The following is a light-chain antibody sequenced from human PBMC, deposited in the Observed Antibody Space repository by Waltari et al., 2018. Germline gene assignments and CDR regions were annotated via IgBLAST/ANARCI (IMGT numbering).Light chain of an antibody. CDR2: DTS. Sequence: EVVMTQSPAALSVSPGERATLSCRASRSVGRDVAWYQQQPGQAPRLLISDTSTRATGIPVSFSGSGSGTDFTLTISSIQAEDLGVYYCQQYDTWPRTFGQGTRVDIK. CDR1: RSVGRD. V-gene: IGKV3-15*01. CDR3: QQYDTWPRT. J-gene: IGKJ1*01.